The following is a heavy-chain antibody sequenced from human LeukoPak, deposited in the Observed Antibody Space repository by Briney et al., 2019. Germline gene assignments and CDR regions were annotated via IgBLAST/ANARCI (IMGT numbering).Heavy chain of an antibody. CDR3: ARSSRPAGAFDY. Sequence: PGRSLRLSCAASGFTFSSYAMHWVRQAPGKGLEWVAVISYDGSNKYYADSVKGRFTISRDNSKNTLYLQMNSQRAEDTAVYYCARSSRPAGAFDYWGQGTLVTVSS. D-gene: IGHD3-10*01. CDR1: GFTFSSYA. J-gene: IGHJ4*02. V-gene: IGHV3-30-3*01. CDR2: ISYDGSNK.